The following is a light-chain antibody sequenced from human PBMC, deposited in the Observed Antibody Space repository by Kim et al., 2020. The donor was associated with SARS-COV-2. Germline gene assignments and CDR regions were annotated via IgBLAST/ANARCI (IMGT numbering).Light chain of an antibody. CDR3: QAWDTTVV. Sequence: SVSPGQTASITCSGDQLGDKYVFWYQQKPGPSPVLVIYQDKNRPSGIPERFSGSNSGNTATLTISGTQAMDEADYYCQAWDTTVVFGGGTQLTVL. J-gene: IGLJ2*01. CDR2: QDK. V-gene: IGLV3-1*01. CDR1: QLGDKY.